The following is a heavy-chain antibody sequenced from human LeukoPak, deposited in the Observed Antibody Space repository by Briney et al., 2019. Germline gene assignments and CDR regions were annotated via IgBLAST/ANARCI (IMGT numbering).Heavy chain of an antibody. CDR2: ICGSGGCT. Sequence: GGSLRLSCEASGFSMSVYWMSWVRQAPGKGLEWVSGICGSGGCTYYADSVKGRFTISRDNSKNTVYLQMNSLTADDTAVYYCAKTTVGYSSGRYPGWPADCWGQGTLVTVSS. CDR3: AKTTVGYSSGRYPGWPADC. V-gene: IGHV3-23*01. CDR1: GFSMSVYW. J-gene: IGHJ4*02. D-gene: IGHD6-19*01.